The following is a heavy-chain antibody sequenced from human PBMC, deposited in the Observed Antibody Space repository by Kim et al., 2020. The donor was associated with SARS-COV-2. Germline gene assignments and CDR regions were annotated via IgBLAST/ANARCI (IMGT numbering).Heavy chain of an antibody. J-gene: IGHJ6*02. Sequence: GGSLRLSCAASGFTFSSYAMSWVRQAPGKGLEWVSVITGGGGSTYYADAVKGRFTISRDNSKNTLFLQMNSLRAEDTAVYHCAKWGGNSRYYYYGMDVWGQGTTVTVSS. CDR3: AKWGGNSRYYYYGMDV. D-gene: IGHD1-1*01. CDR2: ITGGGGST. V-gene: IGHV3-23*01. CDR1: GFTFSSYA.